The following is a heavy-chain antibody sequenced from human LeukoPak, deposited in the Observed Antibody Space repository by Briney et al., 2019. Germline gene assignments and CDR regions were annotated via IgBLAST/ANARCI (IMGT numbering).Heavy chain of an antibody. CDR2: ISWYSGSI. CDR1: GFTFDDYV. J-gene: IGHJ6*03. V-gene: IGHV3-9*01. CDR3: ARERITMIVVVTMDYYYMDV. D-gene: IGHD3-22*01. Sequence: GGSLRLSCAASGFTFDDYVMHWVRQAPGKGLEWVSGISWYSGSIGYADSVKGRFTISRDNAKNSLYLQMNSLRAEDTAVYYCARERITMIVVVTMDYYYMDVWGKGTTVTVSS.